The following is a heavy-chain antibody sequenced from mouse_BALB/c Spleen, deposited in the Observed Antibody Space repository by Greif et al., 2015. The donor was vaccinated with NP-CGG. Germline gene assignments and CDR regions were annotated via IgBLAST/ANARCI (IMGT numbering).Heavy chain of an antibody. Sequence: QVQLKEPGPGLVAPSQSLSITCTVSGFSLTGYGVNWVRQPPGKGLEWLGMIWGDGSTDYNSALKARLSISKDNSKSQVFLKMSSLQPDDTARYYCARTAFDYWGQGTTLTVSS. CDR3: ARTAFDY. V-gene: IGHV2-6-7*01. CDR2: IWGDGST. CDR1: GFSLTGYG. J-gene: IGHJ2*01.